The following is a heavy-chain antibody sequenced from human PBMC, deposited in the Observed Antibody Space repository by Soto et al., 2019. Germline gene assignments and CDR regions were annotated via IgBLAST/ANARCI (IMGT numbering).Heavy chain of an antibody. D-gene: IGHD1-26*01. CDR2: IYHSGST. CDR1: GGSISSSNW. V-gene: IGHV4-4*02. CDR3: ARGGPSTPLSGSSWFDP. J-gene: IGHJ5*02. Sequence: PSETLSLTCAVSGGSISSSNWWSWVRQPPGKGLEWIGEIYHSGSTNYNPSLKSRVTISVDKSKNQFSLKLSSLTAADTAVYYCARGGPSTPLSGSSWFDPWGQGSLVTFSS.